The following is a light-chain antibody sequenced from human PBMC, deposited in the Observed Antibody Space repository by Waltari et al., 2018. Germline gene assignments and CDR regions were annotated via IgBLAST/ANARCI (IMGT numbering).Light chain of an antibody. CDR3: GTWNIGLSLWV. V-gene: IGLV1-51*01. CDR1: FTNLGNGH. J-gene: IGLJ3*02. CDR2: DND. Sequence: QSVLTQPPSVSAAPGQKVTISCSGSFTNLGNGHISWYQQVPGAAPKLLIYDNDKRPSGTPDRFSASNSGTSATLGITGVQTGDEADYYCGTWNIGLSLWVFGGGTRLTVL.